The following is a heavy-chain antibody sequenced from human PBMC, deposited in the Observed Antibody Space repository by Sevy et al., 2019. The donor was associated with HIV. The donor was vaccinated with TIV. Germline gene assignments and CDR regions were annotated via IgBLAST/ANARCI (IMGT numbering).Heavy chain of an antibody. Sequence: GGSLGLSCAASGFTFSRYAMNWVRQAPGKGLEWVSGISGSGGSGDKTNYADSVKGRFTISRDDSKNSLYLQLNSLRAEDTAIYYCARKYDSSGYFDYWGQGTLVTVSS. V-gene: IGHV3-23*01. J-gene: IGHJ4*02. CDR2: ISGSGGSGDKT. CDR1: GFTFSRYA. D-gene: IGHD3-22*01. CDR3: ARKYDSSGYFDY.